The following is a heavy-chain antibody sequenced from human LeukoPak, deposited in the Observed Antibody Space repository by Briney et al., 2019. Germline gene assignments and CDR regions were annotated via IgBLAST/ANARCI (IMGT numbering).Heavy chain of an antibody. J-gene: IGHJ6*02. Sequence: GGSLRLSCAASGFTFSTYAIPWVRQAPGKGLEWVAVISHDGIDKYYSDSVKGRFTVSRDNSKNTLYLQMNSLRLEDTAVYYCAKDKFSGGGYFDWLSQYGMDVWGQGTTVTVSS. V-gene: IGHV3-30*04. D-gene: IGHD3-9*01. CDR1: GFTFSTYA. CDR3: AKDKFSGGGYFDWLSQYGMDV. CDR2: ISHDGIDK.